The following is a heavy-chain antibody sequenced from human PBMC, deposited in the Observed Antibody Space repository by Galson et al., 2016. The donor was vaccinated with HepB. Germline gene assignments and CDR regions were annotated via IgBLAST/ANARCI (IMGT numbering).Heavy chain of an antibody. J-gene: IGHJ4*02. Sequence: SLRLSCAASAFTFNTYTMHWVRQAPGRGLEWLSVISGSGGGAKYADSVKGRFTISRDNSKNTLYLQMNSLRAEDTAIYYCAKVLEHGRGDFWGQGTLVTVSS. CDR3: AKVLEHGRGDF. V-gene: IGHV3-23*01. CDR1: AFTFNTYT. CDR2: ISGSGGGA. D-gene: IGHD3-3*01.